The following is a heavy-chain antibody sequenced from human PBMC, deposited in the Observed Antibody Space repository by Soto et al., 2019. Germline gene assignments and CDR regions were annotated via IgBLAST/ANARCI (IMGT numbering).Heavy chain of an antibody. CDR2: ISYDGSNK. D-gene: IGHD5-12*01. CDR3: ARDDGDVDIVATAKFDY. J-gene: IGHJ4*02. Sequence: VGSLRLSCAASGFTFSSDAMHWVRQAPGKGLEWVAVISYDGSNKYYADSVKGRFTISRDNSKNTLYLQMNSLRAEDTAVYYCARDDGDVDIVATAKFDYWGQGTLVTVSS. V-gene: IGHV3-30-3*01. CDR1: GFTFSSDA.